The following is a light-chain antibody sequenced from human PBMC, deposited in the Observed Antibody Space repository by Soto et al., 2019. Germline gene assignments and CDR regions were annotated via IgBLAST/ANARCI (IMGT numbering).Light chain of an antibody. J-gene: IGLJ1*01. V-gene: IGLV1-40*01. Sequence: QSVATKPPSLTGAPGERVTISCTGSGSNIGAPYDVHRYQHLPGTAPKLLIYGSTNRPSGVPGRFSGSKSGTSASLAITGLQAEDEADYYCQSYDSSLSGYVFGAGTKVT. CDR2: GST. CDR3: QSYDSSLSGYV. CDR1: GSNIGAPYD.